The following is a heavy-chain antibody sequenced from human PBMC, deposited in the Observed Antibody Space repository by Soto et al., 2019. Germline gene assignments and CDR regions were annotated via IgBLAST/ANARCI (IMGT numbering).Heavy chain of an antibody. Sequence: GESLKISCKGSGYCFSIHWVAWLRQMPGKGLEWVGFIYPGNSNTMYSPSFQGHVTISADTALSTTYLQWDTLKPSDTAMYFCARDSHCNGGNCPMGGSDMRGKGTMVTVSS. J-gene: IGHJ3*02. CDR2: IYPGNSNT. D-gene: IGHD2-15*01. CDR3: ARDSHCNGGNCPMGGSDM. V-gene: IGHV5-51*01. CDR1: GYCFSIHW.